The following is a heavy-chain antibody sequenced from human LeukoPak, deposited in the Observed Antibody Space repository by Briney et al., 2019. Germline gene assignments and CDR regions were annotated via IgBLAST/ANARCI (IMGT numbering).Heavy chain of an antibody. J-gene: IGHJ6*04. D-gene: IGHD2-2*01. CDR3: AREDDIVVVPASPYGMDV. CDR2: IIPIFGTA. CDR1: GGTFSSYA. V-gene: IGHV1-69*13. Sequence: GASVKVSCKASGGTFSSYAISWVRQAPGQGPEWMGGIIPIFGTANYAQKFQGRVTITADESTSTAYMELSSLRSEDTAVYYCAREDDIVVVPASPYGMDVWGKGTTVTVSS.